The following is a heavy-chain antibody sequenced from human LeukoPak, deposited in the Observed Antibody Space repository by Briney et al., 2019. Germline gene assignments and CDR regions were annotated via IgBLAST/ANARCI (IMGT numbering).Heavy chain of an antibody. CDR2: IYYSGST. J-gene: IGHJ4*02. Sequence: PQTLSLTCTVSGGSISSGDYYWSWTRQPPGKGLEWIGYIYYSGSTYYNPSLKSRVTISVDTSKNQLSLKLSSVTAADTAVYYCARDVGGYYIDYWGQGTLVTVSS. V-gene: IGHV4-30-4*08. D-gene: IGHD3-3*01. CDR1: GGSISSGDYY. CDR3: ARDVGGYYIDY.